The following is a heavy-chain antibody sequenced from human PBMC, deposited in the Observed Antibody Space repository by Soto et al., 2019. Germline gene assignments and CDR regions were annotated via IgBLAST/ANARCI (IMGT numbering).Heavy chain of an antibody. CDR1: GFTFNKYG. V-gene: IGHV3-30*18. D-gene: IGHD3-16*01. CDR3: AKGAEGGAYYGMDV. J-gene: IGHJ6*02. Sequence: GGSLRLSCAASGFTFNKYGMHWVRQAPGRGLEWVAVISYDGSNKYYADSVKGRFTISRDKSMNTLYVQMNSLRVEDTAVYYCAKGAEGGAYYGMDVWGQGTTVTVS. CDR2: ISYDGSNK.